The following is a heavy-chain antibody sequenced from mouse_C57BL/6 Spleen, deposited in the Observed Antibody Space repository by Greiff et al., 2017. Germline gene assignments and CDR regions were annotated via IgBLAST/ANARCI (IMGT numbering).Heavy chain of an antibody. Sequence: VQLQQSGAELARPGASVKLSCKASGYTFTSYGIRWVKQRTGQGLEWIGEIYPRSGNTYYNEKFKGKATLTADKSSSTAYMVLRSLTSEDSAVYFCAREYYGRSSAMDYWGQGTSVTVSS. CDR2: IYPRSGNT. CDR3: AREYYGRSSAMDY. J-gene: IGHJ4*01. V-gene: IGHV1-81*01. D-gene: IGHD1-1*01. CDR1: GYTFTSYG.